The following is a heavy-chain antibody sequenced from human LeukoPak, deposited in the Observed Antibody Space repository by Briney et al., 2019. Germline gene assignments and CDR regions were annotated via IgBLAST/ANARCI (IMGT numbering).Heavy chain of an antibody. CDR3: ARGAFYYYDSSGYGDWFDP. J-gene: IGHJ5*02. Sequence: SETLSLTCTVSGGSVRTGTYHWGWIRQPPGKGLEWIGSIFYTGTTYYTPSLKSRVTISVDTSKNQFSLKLSSVTAADTAVYYCARGAFYYYDSSGYGDWFDPWGQGTLVTVSS. D-gene: IGHD3-22*01. CDR2: IFYTGTT. CDR1: GGSVRTGTYH. V-gene: IGHV4-39*07.